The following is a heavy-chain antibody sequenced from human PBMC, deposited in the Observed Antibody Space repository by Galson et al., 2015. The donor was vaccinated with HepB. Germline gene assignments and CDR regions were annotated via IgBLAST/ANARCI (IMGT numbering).Heavy chain of an antibody. CDR2: IYSGGST. Sequence: SLRLSCAASGFTFSTYDMNWVRQAPGKGLEWVSVIYSGGSTYYADSVKGRFTISRDNSKNTLYLQMNSLRAEDTAVYYCASAVVTAMVRAFDIWGQGTMVTVSS. J-gene: IGHJ3*02. D-gene: IGHD2-21*02. CDR1: GFTFSTYD. CDR3: ASAVVTAMVRAFDI. V-gene: IGHV3-66*01.